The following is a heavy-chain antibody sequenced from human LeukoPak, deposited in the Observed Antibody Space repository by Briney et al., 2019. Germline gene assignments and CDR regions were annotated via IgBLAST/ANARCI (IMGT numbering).Heavy chain of an antibody. Sequence: SDTVSLTCAVYGGSFSGYYWSWIRQPPGKGLEWIGEINHSGSTNYNPSLKSRVTISVDTSKNQFSLKLSSVTAADTAVYYCARGWYGDLLYYYYYMDVWGKGTTVTVSS. CDR3: ARGWYGDLLYYYYYMDV. V-gene: IGHV4-34*01. D-gene: IGHD4-17*01. J-gene: IGHJ6*03. CDR1: GGSFSGYY. CDR2: INHSGST.